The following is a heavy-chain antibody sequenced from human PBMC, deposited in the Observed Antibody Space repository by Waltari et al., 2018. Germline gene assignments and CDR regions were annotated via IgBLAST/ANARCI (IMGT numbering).Heavy chain of an antibody. V-gene: IGHV1-2*02. CDR2: INPKTGGT. CDR3: ARENYYYVN. CDR1: GGTFSSYA. Sequence: QVQLVQSGAEVKKPGSSVKVSCKASGGTFSSYAISWVRQAPGQGLEWMGWINPKTGGTRYAQKFQGRVTLTRDTSISTAYMELSRLRSDDTAVYYCARENYYYVNWGQGTLVTVSS. J-gene: IGHJ4*02. D-gene: IGHD3-22*01.